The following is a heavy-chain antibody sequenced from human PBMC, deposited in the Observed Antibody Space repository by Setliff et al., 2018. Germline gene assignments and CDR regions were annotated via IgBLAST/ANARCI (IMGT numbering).Heavy chain of an antibody. V-gene: IGHV4-39*01. Sequence: KTSETLSLTCTVSGGSISSSSYYWGWIRQPPGKGLEWIGSIYYSGNTYYNPSLKSRVTISVDTSKNQFSLKLTSVSAADTAVYYCARRDSTGYYGYSFDFWGQGTLVTV. D-gene: IGHD3-22*01. CDR1: GGSISSSSYY. CDR2: IYYSGNT. CDR3: ARRDSTGYYGYSFDF. J-gene: IGHJ4*02.